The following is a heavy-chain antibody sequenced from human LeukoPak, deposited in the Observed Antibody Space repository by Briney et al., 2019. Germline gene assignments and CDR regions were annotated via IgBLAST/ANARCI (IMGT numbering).Heavy chain of an antibody. CDR3: ARGRGYSYGTRSYYFDY. V-gene: IGHV4-39*07. Sequence: SETLSLTCTVYGGSISSSSYYWSWNRQPPGKGLKWIGSIYYSGSTYYDPSLKSRVTISVDTSKNQFSLKLSSVTAADTAVYYCARGRGYSYGTRSYYFDYWGQGTLVTVSS. CDR2: IYYSGST. D-gene: IGHD5-18*01. J-gene: IGHJ4*02. CDR1: GGSISSSSYY.